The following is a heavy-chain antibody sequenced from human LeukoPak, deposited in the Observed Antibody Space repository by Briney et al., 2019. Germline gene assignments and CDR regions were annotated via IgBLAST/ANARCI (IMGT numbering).Heavy chain of an antibody. D-gene: IGHD2-2*01. Sequence: GGSLRLSCAASGFTFSSYAMSWVRRAPGKGLEWVSAISGSGGSTYYADSVKGRFTTSRDNSKNTLYLQMNSLRAEDTAVYYCARDIVVVPAAGFDPWGQGTLVTVSS. CDR1: GFTFSSYA. CDR2: ISGSGGST. CDR3: ARDIVVVPAAGFDP. J-gene: IGHJ5*02. V-gene: IGHV3-23*01.